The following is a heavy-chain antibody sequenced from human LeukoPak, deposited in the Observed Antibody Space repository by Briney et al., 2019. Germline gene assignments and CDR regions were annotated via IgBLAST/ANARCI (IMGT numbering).Heavy chain of an antibody. CDR2: TWNDGSKK. Sequence: GGSLRLSCAASGFTFSSHGMHWVRQAPGKGLEWVALTWNDGSKKYYADSVKGRFIISRDNSKNALYLQMNSLRAEDTAVYYCARGKVVAGTPGQNSWDHWGQGTLVTVSS. CDR3: ARGKVVAGTPGQNSWDH. J-gene: IGHJ4*02. CDR1: GFTFSSHG. D-gene: IGHD6-19*01. V-gene: IGHV3-33*01.